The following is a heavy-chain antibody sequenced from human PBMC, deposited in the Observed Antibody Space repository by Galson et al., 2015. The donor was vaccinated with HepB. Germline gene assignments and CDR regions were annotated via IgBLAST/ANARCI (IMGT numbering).Heavy chain of an antibody. V-gene: IGHV3-30-3*01. CDR2: ISYDGSKK. D-gene: IGHD3-10*01. CDR1: GFSFSSYA. CDR3: ARDRVEVRGYDTSGSYSAPDY. Sequence: SLRLSCAASGFSFSSYAMHWVRQAPGKGLEWVALISYDGSKKYYVESVKGRFSISRDNSKNTLDLQMNSLRAEDTALYYCARDRVEVRGYDTSGSYSAPDYWGQGTLVTVSS. J-gene: IGHJ4*02.